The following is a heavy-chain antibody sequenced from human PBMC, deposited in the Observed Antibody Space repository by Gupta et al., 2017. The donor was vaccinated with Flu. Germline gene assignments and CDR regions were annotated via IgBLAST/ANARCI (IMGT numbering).Heavy chain of an antibody. CDR3: ARRYSGYDEDYFDY. J-gene: IGHJ4*02. D-gene: IGHD5-12*01. V-gene: IGHV4-39*01. Sequence: GQPPGKGLEWIGSIYHSGSTYYNSSLKSRVTISVDTSNNQFSLQLSSVTASDTAVYYCARRYSGYDEDYFDYWGQGTLVTVSS. CDR2: IYHSGST.